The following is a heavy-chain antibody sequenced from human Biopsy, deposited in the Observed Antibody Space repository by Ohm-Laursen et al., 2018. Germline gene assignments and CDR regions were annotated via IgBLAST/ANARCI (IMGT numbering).Heavy chain of an antibody. CDR1: GGSVSSNTNY. J-gene: IGHJ5*02. CDR2: IFYSGII. V-gene: IGHV4-39*01. CDR3: ARHPTGFWFDP. Sequence: GTLSLTCTVSGGSVSSNTNYWAWIRQPPGKGLEWIGSIFYSGIIYYNPSLKSRVSISVDTSKNQFSLNLNSVTAADTAVYYCARHPTGFWFDPWGQGTLIIVSS.